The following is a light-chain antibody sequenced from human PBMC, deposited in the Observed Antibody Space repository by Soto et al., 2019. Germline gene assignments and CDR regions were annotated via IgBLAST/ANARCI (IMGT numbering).Light chain of an antibody. V-gene: IGKV1-17*01. CDR3: QQYETFSGT. J-gene: IGKJ1*01. CDR1: QSIRND. CDR2: DAS. Sequence: IQMTQSPSSLSASVGDRVTITCRASQSIRNDLGWYQQKPGKAPKLLIYDASALPRGVPSRFSGSGSGTKFTLTIASLQPEDFATYYCQQYETFSGTFGPGTKVEI.